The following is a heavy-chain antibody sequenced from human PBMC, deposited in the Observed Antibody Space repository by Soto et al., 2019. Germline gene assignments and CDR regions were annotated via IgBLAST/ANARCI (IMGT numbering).Heavy chain of an antibody. CDR1: DDSSSNYK. V-gene: IGHV4-59*08. Sequence: VQLQESGPGLVKPSETLSLTCTVSDDSSSNYKWSWIRQPPGRRLEWIGYIDSNGGTSYNPSLQSRVTISIDTSPKQFFLKLSSVTAADTAVYYCVRQGFGRLHGLVDVWGQGTTVTVSS. CDR3: VRQGFGRLHGLVDV. D-gene: IGHD3-10*01. CDR2: IDSNGGT. J-gene: IGHJ6*02.